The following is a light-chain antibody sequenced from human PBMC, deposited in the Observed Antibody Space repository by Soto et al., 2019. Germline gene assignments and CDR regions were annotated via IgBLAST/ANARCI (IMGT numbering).Light chain of an antibody. V-gene: IGKV1-6*01. Sequence: AIQMTQSPSSLSASVGDRVTITCRASQGIRNDLGWYQQKPGKAPKLLIYAASSLQSGVPSRFSGSGSGTDFTLTTSSLQPEDFATYYCLQDDNYPRTFGQVTKVEIK. J-gene: IGKJ1*01. CDR2: AAS. CDR1: QGIRND. CDR3: LQDDNYPRT.